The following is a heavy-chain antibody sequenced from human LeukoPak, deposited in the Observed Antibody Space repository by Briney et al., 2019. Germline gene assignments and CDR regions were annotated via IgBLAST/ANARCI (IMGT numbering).Heavy chain of an antibody. CDR2: ISAYNGNT. CDR1: GYTFTSYG. CDR3: ARERSGPERGRLDY. D-gene: IGHD5-24*01. Sequence: GASVKVSCKASGYTFTSYGISWVRQAPGQGLEWMGWISAYNGNTNYAQKLQGRVTMTTDTSTSTAYMELRSLRSDDTAVYYCARERSGPERGRLDYWGQGTLVTVSS. V-gene: IGHV1-18*01. J-gene: IGHJ4*02.